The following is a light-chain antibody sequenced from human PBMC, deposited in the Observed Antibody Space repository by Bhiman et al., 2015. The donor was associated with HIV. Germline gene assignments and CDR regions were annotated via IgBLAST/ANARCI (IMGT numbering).Light chain of an antibody. V-gene: IGLV3-21*01. CDR3: QTWDSSTAV. CDR1: NIGSKS. Sequence: SYVLTQPPSVSVAPGKTARITCGGNNIGSKSVHWYQQKPGQAPVLVIYYDSDRPSGIPERFSGSNSGNTATLTISGTQTMDEADYYCQTWDSSTAVFGTGTRVTVL. CDR2: YDS. J-gene: IGLJ1*01.